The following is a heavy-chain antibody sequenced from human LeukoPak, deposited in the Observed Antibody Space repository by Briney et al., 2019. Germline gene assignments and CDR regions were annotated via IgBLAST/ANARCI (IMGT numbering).Heavy chain of an antibody. CDR1: GFTFSCYW. J-gene: IGHJ4*02. Sequence: GGSLRLSCAASGFTFSCYWMHWVRQAPGKGLVWVSRINSDGSSTSYADSVKGRFTISRDNAKNTLYLQMNSLRTEDTGFYYCAKDLGPRGVGATPQYWGQGTVVIVSS. CDR3: AKDLGPRGVGATPQY. CDR2: INSDGSST. D-gene: IGHD1-26*01. V-gene: IGHV3-74*01.